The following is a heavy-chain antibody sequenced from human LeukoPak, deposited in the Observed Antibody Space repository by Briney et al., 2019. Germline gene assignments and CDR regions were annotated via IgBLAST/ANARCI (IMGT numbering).Heavy chain of an antibody. D-gene: IGHD6-6*01. CDR1: GYTFTSYY. J-gene: IGHJ4*02. Sequence: ASVKVSCKASGYTFTSYYMHWVRQAPGQGLEWMGIINPSGGSTSYAQKFQGRVTMTRDMSTSTVYMELSSLRSEDTAVYCCARSGVSSSSGWSPDYWGQGTLVTVSS. CDR2: INPSGGST. CDR3: ARSGVSSSSGWSPDY. V-gene: IGHV1-46*01.